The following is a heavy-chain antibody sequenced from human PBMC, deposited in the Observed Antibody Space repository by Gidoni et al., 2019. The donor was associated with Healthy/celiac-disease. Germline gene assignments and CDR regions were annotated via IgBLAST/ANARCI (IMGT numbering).Heavy chain of an antibody. CDR1: GFTFSRTW. Sequence: EVQLVESGGGLVQPGGSLRLSCPASGFTFSRTWMHWVRQAPGKGLVWVSRINSDGSSTSYADSVKGRFTISRDNAKNTLYLQMNSLRAEDTAVYYCARGSRWGYSSSKEFDIWGQGTMVTVSS. D-gene: IGHD6-13*01. V-gene: IGHV3-74*01. CDR3: ARGSRWGYSSSKEFDI. CDR2: INSDGSST. J-gene: IGHJ3*02.